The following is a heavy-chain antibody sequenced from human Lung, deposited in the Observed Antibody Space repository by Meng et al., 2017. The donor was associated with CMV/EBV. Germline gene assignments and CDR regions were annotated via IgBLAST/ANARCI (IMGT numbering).Heavy chain of an antibody. D-gene: IGHD6-6*01. CDR2: IYTYNGNT. CDR1: GYKFTDYG. Sequence: SVXVSXXASGYKFTDYGITWVRQAPGQGLEWMGWIYTYNGNTNFAQNVQGRGSMTRDTSTSTAYMELRSLRSDDTAVYYCARSKIAARSHYYYGMDVWGKGTXVTVAS. V-gene: IGHV1-18*01. CDR3: ARSKIAARSHYYYGMDV. J-gene: IGHJ6*04.